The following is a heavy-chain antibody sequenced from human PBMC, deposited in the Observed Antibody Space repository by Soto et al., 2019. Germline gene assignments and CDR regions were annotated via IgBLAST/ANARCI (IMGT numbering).Heavy chain of an antibody. D-gene: IGHD2-21*02. CDR1: GYMFTAYG. V-gene: IGHV1-18*01. CDR3: ARLSVRDGQTDYCGGDCQNDY. Sequence: ASVKVSCKASGYMFTAYGISWVRQAPGQGLEWMGWISAYNGNTNYAQNFQDRATMTTDTSTRTAYMELRSLRSDDTAVYYCARLSVRDGQTDYCGGDCQNDYWG. J-gene: IGHJ4*01. CDR2: ISAYNGNT.